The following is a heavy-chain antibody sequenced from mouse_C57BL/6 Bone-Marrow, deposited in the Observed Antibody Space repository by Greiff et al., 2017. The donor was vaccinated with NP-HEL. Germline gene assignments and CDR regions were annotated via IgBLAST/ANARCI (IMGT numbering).Heavy chain of an antibody. J-gene: IGHJ3*01. V-gene: IGHV1-55*01. CDR2: IYPGSGST. D-gene: IGHD2-12*01. Sequence: QVQLQQPGAELVKPGASVKLSCKASGYTFTSYWMTWVKQRPGQGLEWIGVIYPGSGSTNYNEKFKSKATLTVDTSSSTASMQLSSLTSEDSAVYDCAAIWAYYSLAWIAYWGQGTLVTVSA. CDR1: GYTFTSYW. CDR3: AAIWAYYSLAWIAY.